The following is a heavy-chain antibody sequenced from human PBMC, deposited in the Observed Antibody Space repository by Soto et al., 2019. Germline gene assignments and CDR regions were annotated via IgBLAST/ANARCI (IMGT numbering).Heavy chain of an antibody. CDR3: ARAAYCGGDCLDDAFDI. D-gene: IGHD2-21*02. V-gene: IGHV3-30-3*01. J-gene: IGHJ3*02. CDR1: GFTFSSYA. CDR2: ISYDGSNK. Sequence: QVQLVESGGGVVQPGRSLRLSCAASGFTFSSYAMHWVRQAPGKGLEWVAVISYDGSNKYYAVSVKGRFTISRDNSKNTLYLQMNSLRAEDTAVYYCARAAYCGGDCLDDAFDIWGQGTMVTVSS.